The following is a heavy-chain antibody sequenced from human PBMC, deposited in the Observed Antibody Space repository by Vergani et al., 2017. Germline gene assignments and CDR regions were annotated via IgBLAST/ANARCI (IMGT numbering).Heavy chain of an antibody. Sequence: QVQLQESGPGLVKPSETLSLTCTVSGGSISSYYWSWIRQPAGKGLEWIGRIYTSGNTNYNPSLKSRVTISVDTSKNQFSLKLSSVTAADTAVYYCARFPRYCSGGSCYPNGFDPWGQGTLVTVSS. CDR2: IYTSGNT. CDR1: GGSISSYY. D-gene: IGHD2-15*01. J-gene: IGHJ5*02. V-gene: IGHV4-4*07. CDR3: ARFPRYCSGGSCYPNGFDP.